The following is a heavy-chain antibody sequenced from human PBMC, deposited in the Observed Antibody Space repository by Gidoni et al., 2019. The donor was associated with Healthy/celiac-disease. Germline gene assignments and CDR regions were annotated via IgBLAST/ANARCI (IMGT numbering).Heavy chain of an antibody. CDR1: GYTLTELS. J-gene: IGHJ6*02. V-gene: IGHV1-24*01. CDR2: FDPEDGET. Sequence: QVQLVQSGAEVKKPGASVKVSCKVSGYTLTELSMHWVRQAPGKGLEWMGGFDPEDGETIYAQKFQGRVTMTEDTSTDTAYMELSSLRSEDTAVYYCATDGAELPTGYYYYGMDVWGQGTTVTVSS. D-gene: IGHD3-10*01. CDR3: ATDGAELPTGYYYYGMDV.